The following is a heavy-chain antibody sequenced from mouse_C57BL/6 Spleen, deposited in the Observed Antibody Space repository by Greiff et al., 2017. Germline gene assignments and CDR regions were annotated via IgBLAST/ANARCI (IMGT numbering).Heavy chain of an antibody. D-gene: IGHD2-4*01. CDR3: ERSTGAYDHEVCAD. J-gene: IGHJ3*01. V-gene: IGHV1-81*01. CDR1: GYTFTSYG. Sequence: VQLKQSGAELARPGASVKLSCKASGYTFTSYGISWVKQRTGQGLEWIGELYPRSGNTYYNEKFKGKATLTADKSSRTAYMELRSLTSEDSEVYFYERSTGAYDHEVCADGGQGILVTVS. CDR2: LYPRSGNT.